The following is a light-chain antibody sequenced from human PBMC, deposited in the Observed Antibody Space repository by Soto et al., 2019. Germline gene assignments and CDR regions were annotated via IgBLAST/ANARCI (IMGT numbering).Light chain of an antibody. CDR2: DAS. Sequence: DIQMTQSPSTLSASVGDRVTITCRASQSISSWLAWYQQKPGKAPKLLIYDASSLESGVPSRFSGSGSGTELTLTISSLQPDDFATYYCQQYNSYSQTLGQGTKVDIK. CDR1: QSISSW. CDR3: QQYNSYSQT. J-gene: IGKJ1*01. V-gene: IGKV1-5*01.